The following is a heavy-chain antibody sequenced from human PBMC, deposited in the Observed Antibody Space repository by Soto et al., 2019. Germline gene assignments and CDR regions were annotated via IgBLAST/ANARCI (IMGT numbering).Heavy chain of an antibody. J-gene: IGHJ5*02. Sequence: GGSLRLSCEASGFAFSTYAMSWVRQAPGKGLEWICGIRATGDSIYYADSVKGRFTISRDNPKNTLYLQMNSLRADDTAVYYCAKQYSYGSWGQGTLVTVSS. D-gene: IGHD5-18*01. V-gene: IGHV3-23*01. CDR2: IRATGDSI. CDR1: GFAFSTYA. CDR3: AKQYSYGS.